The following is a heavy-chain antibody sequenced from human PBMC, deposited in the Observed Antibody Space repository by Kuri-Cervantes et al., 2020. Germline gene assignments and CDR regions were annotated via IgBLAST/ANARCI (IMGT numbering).Heavy chain of an antibody. CDR1: GYTFTSYG. CDR2: ISAYNGNT. V-gene: IGHV1-18*01. D-gene: IGHD3-3*01. J-gene: IGHJ4*02. CDR3: ARRTPDWRIDY. Sequence: ASVKVSCKASGYTFTSYGISWVRQAPGQGLEWMGWISAYNGNTSYAQKLQGRVTMTRDTSISTAYMELSRLRSDDTAVYYCARRTPDWRIDYWGQGTLVTVSS.